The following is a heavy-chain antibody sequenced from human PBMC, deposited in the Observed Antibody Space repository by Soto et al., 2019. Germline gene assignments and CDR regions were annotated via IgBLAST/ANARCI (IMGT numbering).Heavy chain of an antibody. D-gene: IGHD3-22*01. V-gene: IGHV4-39*01. CDR2: IYYSGST. CDR1: GGSISSSSCY. J-gene: IGHJ4*02. CDR3: ASITSTVTTFDY. Sequence: SETLSLTCTVSGGSISSSSCYWGWIRQPPGKGLEWIGSIYYSGSTYYNPSLKSRVTISVDTSKNQFSLKLSSVTAADTAVYYCASITSTVTTFDYWGQGTMVTVYS.